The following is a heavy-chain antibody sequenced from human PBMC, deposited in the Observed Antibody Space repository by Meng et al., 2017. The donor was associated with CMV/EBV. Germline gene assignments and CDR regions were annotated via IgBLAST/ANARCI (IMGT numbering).Heavy chain of an antibody. V-gene: IGHV3-30*02. CDR1: GFTFSSYG. J-gene: IGHJ6*02. CDR2: IRYDGSNK. Sequence: GESLKISCAASGFTFSSYGMHWVRQAPGKGLEWVAFIRYDGSNKYYADSVKGRFTISRDNSKYTLYLQMNSLRAEDTAVYYCATWPYSSSYYYYGMDVWGQGTTVTVSS. D-gene: IGHD6-6*01. CDR3: ATWPYSSSYYYYGMDV.